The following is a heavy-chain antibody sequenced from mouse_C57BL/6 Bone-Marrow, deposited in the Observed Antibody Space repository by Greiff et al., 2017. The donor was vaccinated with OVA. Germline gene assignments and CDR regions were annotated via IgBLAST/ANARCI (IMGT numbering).Heavy chain of an antibody. Sequence: EVQLQQSGPELVKPGASVKIPCRAFGYPFPAYNMDWGKQSHGKSLWGIGEFNLNNGGTIYNQKFKGKATLTVDKSSSTAYMELRSLTSEDTAVYYCARKHYSNYVFDYWGQGTTLTVSS. V-gene: IGHV1-18*01. CDR1: GYPFPAYN. J-gene: IGHJ2*01. D-gene: IGHD2-5*01. CDR3: ARKHYSNYVFDY. CDR2: FNLNNGGT.